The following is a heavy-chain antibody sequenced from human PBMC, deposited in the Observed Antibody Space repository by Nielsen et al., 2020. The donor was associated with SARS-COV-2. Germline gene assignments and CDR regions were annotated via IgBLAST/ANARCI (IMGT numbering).Heavy chain of an antibody. CDR2: IYYSGST. CDR1: GGPISSSSYY. Sequence: SETLSLTCTVSGGPISSSSYYWGWIRQPPGKGLEWIGSIYYSGSTYYNPSLKSRVTISVDTSKNQFSLKLSSVTAADTAVYYCARLRSYYDFWSGYYPQYYYYGMDVWGQGTTVTVSS. V-gene: IGHV4-39*01. J-gene: IGHJ6*02. D-gene: IGHD3-3*01. CDR3: ARLRSYYDFWSGYYPQYYYYGMDV.